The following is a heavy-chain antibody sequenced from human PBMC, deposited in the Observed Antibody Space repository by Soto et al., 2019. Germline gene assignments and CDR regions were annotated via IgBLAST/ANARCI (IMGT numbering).Heavy chain of an antibody. J-gene: IGHJ5*02. CDR3: ARLAVAGRVTGWFDP. V-gene: IGHV4-39*01. CDR2: IYYSGST. CDR1: GGSISSSSYY. Sequence: SETLSLTCTVSGGSISSSSYYWGWIRQPPGKGLEWIGSIYYSGSTYYNPSLKSRVTISVDTSKNQFSLKLSSVTAADTAVYYCARLAVAGRVTGWFDPWGQGTLVTVSS. D-gene: IGHD6-19*01.